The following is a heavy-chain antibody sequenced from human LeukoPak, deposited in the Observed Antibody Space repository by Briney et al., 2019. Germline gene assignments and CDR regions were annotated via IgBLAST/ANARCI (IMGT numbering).Heavy chain of an antibody. V-gene: IGHV3-15*01. CDR3: TRGSGWQYVS. Sequence: GGSLRLSCAASGFTFNNAWMGWVRQAPGKGLEWVGLIKSETDGGTTDYAAPVKDRFTISRDDSKNTLYLQMNSLKTEDTAVYYCTRGSGWQYVSWGQGTLVTVSS. D-gene: IGHD6-19*01. CDR2: IKSETDGGTT. CDR1: GFTFNNAW. J-gene: IGHJ5*02.